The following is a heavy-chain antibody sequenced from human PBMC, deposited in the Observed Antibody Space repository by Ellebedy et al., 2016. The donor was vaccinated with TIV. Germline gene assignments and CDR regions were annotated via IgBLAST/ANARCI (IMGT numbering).Heavy chain of an antibody. D-gene: IGHD6-19*01. Sequence: SGPTLVKPTQTLTLTCTFSGFSLTTPAVGVGWIRQPPGKALEWLALIYWDDDNHYSPSLRSRLTLTKDISKNQVVLTMTNVDPVDTATYYCARTDGSGWAFDSWGQGTLVTVSS. J-gene: IGHJ4*02. CDR1: GFSLTTPAVG. V-gene: IGHV2-5*02. CDR2: IYWDDDN. CDR3: ARTDGSGWAFDS.